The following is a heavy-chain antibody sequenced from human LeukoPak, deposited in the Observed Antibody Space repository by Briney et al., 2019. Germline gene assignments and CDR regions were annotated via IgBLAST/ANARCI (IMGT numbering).Heavy chain of an antibody. V-gene: IGHV3-11*01. CDR1: GFTFSDYY. Sequence: GGSLRLSCAASGFTFSDYYMNWIRQAPGKGLEWVSYISSSNTIYYADSVKGRFTISRDNAKNSLYLQMNSLRAEDTAVYYCARDHPGAYWYFDLWGRGTLVTVSS. CDR2: ISSSNTI. J-gene: IGHJ2*01. CDR3: ARDHPGAYWYFDL.